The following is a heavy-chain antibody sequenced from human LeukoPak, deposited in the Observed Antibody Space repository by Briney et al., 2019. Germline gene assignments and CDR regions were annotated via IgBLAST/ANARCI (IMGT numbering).Heavy chain of an antibody. CDR2: ISGSGATT. CDR1: GFTFSSYA. J-gene: IGHJ5*02. D-gene: IGHD3-3*01. Sequence: GGSLRLSCAASGFTFSSYALSWVHQAPGKGLEWVSTISGSGATTYYADFVKGRFTISRDNSKNTLYLQMNSLRAEDTAVYYCAKPPEARFLEWLLYNWFDPWGQGTLVTVSS. V-gene: IGHV3-23*01. CDR3: AKPPEARFLEWLLYNWFDP.